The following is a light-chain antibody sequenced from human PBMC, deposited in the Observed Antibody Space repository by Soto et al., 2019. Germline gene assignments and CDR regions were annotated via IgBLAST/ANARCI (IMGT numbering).Light chain of an antibody. CDR3: QQRNNWPLT. V-gene: IGKV3-15*01. Sequence: EIVMTQSPTTLSVSPGARAPLSCRASQSVSTILAWYQQKPGQVPSLLIYGASTRASGIPARFSGSGSGTEFTLTISSLQSEDFAVYYCQQRNNWPLTFGGGTKVDI. J-gene: IGKJ4*01. CDR1: QSVSTI. CDR2: GAS.